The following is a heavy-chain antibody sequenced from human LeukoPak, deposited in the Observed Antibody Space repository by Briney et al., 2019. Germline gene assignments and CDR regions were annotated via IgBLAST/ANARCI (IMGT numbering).Heavy chain of an antibody. CDR2: IYYSGST. J-gene: IGHJ5*02. CDR1: GGSISSYY. CDR3: ARGSSRYSSSWNNWFDP. D-gene: IGHD6-13*01. Sequence: PSETLSLTCTVSGGSISSYYWSWIRQPPGKGLEWIGYIYYSGSTNYNPSLKSRVTISVDTSKNQFSLRLSSVTAADTAVYYCARGSSRYSSSWNNWFDPWGQGTLVTVSS. V-gene: IGHV4-59*01.